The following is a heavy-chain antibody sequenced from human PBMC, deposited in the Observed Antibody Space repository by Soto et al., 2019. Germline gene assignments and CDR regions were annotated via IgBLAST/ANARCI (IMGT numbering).Heavy chain of an antibody. CDR1: GFSLSTSGVG. CDR2: IYWDDDK. V-gene: IGHV2-5*02. CDR3: AHTFCSVTPCYFDV. D-gene: IGHD3-10*02. Sequence: KESGPTLAKPTQTLTLTCTFSGFSLSTSGVGVGWIRQPPGKALEWLALIYWDDDKRYSPSLRSRLTIAKDTSKNQVVLTMTNLDPVDTATYYCAHTFCSVTPCYFDVWGRGTLLTLSS. J-gene: IGHJ2*01.